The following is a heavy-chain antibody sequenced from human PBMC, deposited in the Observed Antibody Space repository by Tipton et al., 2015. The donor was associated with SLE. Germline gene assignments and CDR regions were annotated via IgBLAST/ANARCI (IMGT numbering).Heavy chain of an antibody. CDR2: INYSGST. CDR1: GGSFSGYY. V-gene: IGHV4-34*01. CDR3: AKKNQAGSSSWYDY. Sequence: TLSLTCAVYGGSFSGYYWSWIRQPPGKGLEWIGEINYSGSTNYNPSLKSRVTISVDTSKNQFSLKLSSVTAADTAVYYCAKKNQAGSSSWYDYWGQGTLVTVSS. D-gene: IGHD6-13*01. J-gene: IGHJ4*02.